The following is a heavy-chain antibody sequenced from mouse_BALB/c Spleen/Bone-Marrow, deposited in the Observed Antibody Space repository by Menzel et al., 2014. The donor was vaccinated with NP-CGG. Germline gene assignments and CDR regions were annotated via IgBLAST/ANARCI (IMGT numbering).Heavy chain of an antibody. CDR2: IYPGNSDT. Sequence: VQLQQSGTVLARPGASVKMSCKASGYTFTSYWMHWVKQRPGQGLEWIGAIYPGNSDTSYNQKFKGKAKLTAVTSTSTAYMELSSLTNEDSAVYYYTRVITTGSAWFAYWGQGTLVTVSA. CDR1: GYTFTSYW. V-gene: IGHV1-5*01. D-gene: IGHD2-4*01. CDR3: TRVITTGSAWFAY. J-gene: IGHJ3*01.